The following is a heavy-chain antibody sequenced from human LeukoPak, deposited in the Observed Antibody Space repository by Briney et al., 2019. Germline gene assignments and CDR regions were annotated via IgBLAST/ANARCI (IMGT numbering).Heavy chain of an antibody. Sequence: PSETLSLTCTVSGGSISSYYWSWIRQPPGKGLEWIGYIYSSGTTNYNPSLKSRVTISVDTSKIQFSLKLSSVTAADTAVYFCAKYGNSGWVIDNWGQGTLVTVSS. CDR1: GGSISSYY. V-gene: IGHV4-59*08. D-gene: IGHD6-19*01. J-gene: IGHJ4*02. CDR3: AKYGNSGWVIDN. CDR2: IYSSGTT.